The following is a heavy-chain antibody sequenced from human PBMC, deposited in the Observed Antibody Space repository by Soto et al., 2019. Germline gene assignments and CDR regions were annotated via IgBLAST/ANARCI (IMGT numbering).Heavy chain of an antibody. Sequence: SETLSLTCTVSGGSISSTSYYWGWIRQPPGKGLEWIGNIYYSGSTYYNPSLKSRVTISVDTSKDQFSLKLSSVTAADTAMYYCARLDYYDSSAFQHWGQGTLVTVSS. CDR1: GGSISSTSYY. CDR3: ARLDYYDSSAFQH. D-gene: IGHD3-22*01. J-gene: IGHJ1*01. CDR2: IYYSGST. V-gene: IGHV4-39*01.